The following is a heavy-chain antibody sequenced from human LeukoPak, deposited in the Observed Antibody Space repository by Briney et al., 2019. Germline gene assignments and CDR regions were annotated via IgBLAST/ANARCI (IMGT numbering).Heavy chain of an antibody. CDR2: IRQDGSET. CDR1: GFSFSSYS. V-gene: IGHV3-7*03. Sequence: GGSLRLSCAASGFSFSSYSMNWVRQAPGKGLEWVANIRQDGSETQYVDSMKGRFTISRDNAKNSLYLQMNSLRAEDTAVYYCAKCPLRDGSSGWYSYYYGMDVWGQGTTVTVSS. CDR3: AKCPLRDGSSGWYSYYYGMDV. D-gene: IGHD6-19*01. J-gene: IGHJ6*02.